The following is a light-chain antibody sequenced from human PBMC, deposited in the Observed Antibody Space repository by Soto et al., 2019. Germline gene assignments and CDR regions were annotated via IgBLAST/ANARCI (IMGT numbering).Light chain of an antibody. Sequence: QFTQAPSSLSASVGARVTFTCRASQGIGNYLAWYQQKPGKAPNLLIYAASTLQSGVPSRFTVSGSGTDFTLTLSSLQPEDFATDDCQQLNSYPTFFGGTKVDIK. J-gene: IGKJ4*01. CDR2: AAS. CDR1: QGIGNY. V-gene: IGKV1-9*01. CDR3: QQLNSYPT.